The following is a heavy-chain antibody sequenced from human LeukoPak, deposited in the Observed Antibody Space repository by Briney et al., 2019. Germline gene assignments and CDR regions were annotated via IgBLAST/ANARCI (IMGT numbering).Heavy chain of an antibody. Sequence: SQTLSLTCALSGDSLFTSGVAWNWIRQSPSRGLEWLGRTYYTSRWSNEYAVSLKSRITVNADTSKNQFSLQLNSVTPGDTALYYCARDDSGSYRSAAFDIWGQGTMVTVSS. CDR2: TYYTSRWSN. CDR1: GDSLFTSGVA. V-gene: IGHV6-1*01. J-gene: IGHJ3*02. CDR3: ARDDSGSYRSAAFDI. D-gene: IGHD1-26*01.